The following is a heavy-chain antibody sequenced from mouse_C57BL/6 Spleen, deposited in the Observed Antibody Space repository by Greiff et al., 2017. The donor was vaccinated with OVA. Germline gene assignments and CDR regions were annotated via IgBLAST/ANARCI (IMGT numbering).Heavy chain of an antibody. CDR2: INPYNGGT. CDR3: ARSYGSSPDYFDY. V-gene: IGHV1-19*01. Sequence: EVKLMESGPVLVKPGASVKMSCKASGYTFTDYYMNWVKQSHGKSLEWIGVINPYNGGTSYNQKFKGKATLTVDKSSSTAYMELNSLTSEDSAVYYCARSYGSSPDYFDYWGQGTTLTVSS. D-gene: IGHD1-1*01. J-gene: IGHJ2*01. CDR1: GYTFTDYY.